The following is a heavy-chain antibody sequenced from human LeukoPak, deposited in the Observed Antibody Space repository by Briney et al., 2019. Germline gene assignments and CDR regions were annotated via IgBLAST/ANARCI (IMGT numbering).Heavy chain of an antibody. J-gene: IGHJ4*02. CDR2: ISVYNGNT. Sequence: ASVKVSCKASGYTFTSYGISWVRQAPGQGLEWMGLISVYNGNTNYARKFQGRVTMTTDTSTSTAYMELRSLRSDDTAVYYCARDSAALWFGESVFNDWGQGTLVTVSS. CDR1: GYTFTSYG. CDR3: ARDSAALWFGESVFND. V-gene: IGHV1-18*01. D-gene: IGHD3-10*01.